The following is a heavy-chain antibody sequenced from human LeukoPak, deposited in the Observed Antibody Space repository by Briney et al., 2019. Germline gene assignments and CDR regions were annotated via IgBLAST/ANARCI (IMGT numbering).Heavy chain of an antibody. CDR3: ARVMRYFYWSAAFDI. CDR2: INPNSGGT. D-gene: IGHD3-9*01. Sequence: ASVKVSCKASGYTFTGYYMHWVRQAPGQGLEWMGWINPNSGGTNYAQKFQGRVTMTRDTSISTAYMELSRLRSDDTAVYYCARVMRYFYWSAAFDIWVQGTMVTVSS. J-gene: IGHJ3*02. CDR1: GYTFTGYY. V-gene: IGHV1-2*02.